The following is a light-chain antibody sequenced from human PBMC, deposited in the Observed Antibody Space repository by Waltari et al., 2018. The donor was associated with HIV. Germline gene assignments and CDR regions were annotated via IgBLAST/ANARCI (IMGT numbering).Light chain of an antibody. CDR1: SSDIGTYNY. J-gene: IGLJ2*01. V-gene: IGLV2-14*03. Sequence: QPALTQPASVSGSPGQAITIPCTGSSSDIGTYNYVPWYQQHPGKAPKLLIYNVNKRPSGVSHRFSGSKSDNAASLTISGLQAEDEADYFCSSYTTISILFGGGTKLTVL. CDR3: SSYTTISIL. CDR2: NVN.